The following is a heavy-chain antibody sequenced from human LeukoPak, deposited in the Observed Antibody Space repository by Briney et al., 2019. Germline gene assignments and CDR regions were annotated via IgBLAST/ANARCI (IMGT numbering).Heavy chain of an antibody. V-gene: IGHV3-48*01. Sequence: GGSLRLSCAASGFTFSSYSMNWVRQAPGKGLEWVSYISSSSSTIYYADSVKGRFTISRDNAKNSLYLQMNSLRAEETAVYYCARSSTSDAFDIWGQGTMVTVSS. CDR2: ISSSSSTI. CDR3: ARSSTSDAFDI. D-gene: IGHD2-2*01. J-gene: IGHJ3*02. CDR1: GFTFSSYS.